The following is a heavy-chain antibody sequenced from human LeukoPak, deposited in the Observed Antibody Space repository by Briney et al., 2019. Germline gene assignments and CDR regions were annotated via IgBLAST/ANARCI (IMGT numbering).Heavy chain of an antibody. CDR3: VRGSSGTAVRGISWAWFDP. V-gene: IGHV3-7*05. D-gene: IGHD3-10*01. CDR1: GFMFNTYW. Sequence: GGSLRLSCAASGFMFNTYWMTWVRQAPGRGLEWVANINQDGSQKYSVDSVKGRLTISRDNAKSSLYLQMNSLSAEDTAVYYCVRGSSGTAVRGISWAWFDPWGQGALVTVSS. CDR2: INQDGSQK. J-gene: IGHJ5*02.